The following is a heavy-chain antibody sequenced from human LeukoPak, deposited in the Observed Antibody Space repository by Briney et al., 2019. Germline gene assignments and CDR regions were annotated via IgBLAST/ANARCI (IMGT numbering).Heavy chain of an antibody. CDR3: ARFAVHRRLAVAGQFGLDY. V-gene: IGHV1-18*01. CDR1: GYSFTAYG. J-gene: IGHJ4*02. CDR2: ITVYNGST. D-gene: IGHD6-19*01. Sequence: ASVKVSCKASGYSFTAYGIAWVRQAPGQGLEWMGWITVYNGSTNYAQKFQGRVTMTRDTSTSTVYMELSSLRSEDTAVYYCARFAVHRRLAVAGQFGLDYWGQGTLVTVSS.